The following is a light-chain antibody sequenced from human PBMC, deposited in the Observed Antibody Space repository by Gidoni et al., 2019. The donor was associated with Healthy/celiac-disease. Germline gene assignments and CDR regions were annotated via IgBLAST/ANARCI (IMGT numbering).Light chain of an antibody. CDR3: NSRDSSGNRV. CDR1: SLRRSY. J-gene: IGLJ2*01. Sequence: SSELTQDPAVSVALGQTVRITCQGDSLRRSYASWYQQKPGQAPVLVIYGKNNRPSGIPDRFSGSSSGNTASLTITGAQAEDEADYYCNSRDSSGNRVFGGGTKLTVL. V-gene: IGLV3-19*01. CDR2: GKN.